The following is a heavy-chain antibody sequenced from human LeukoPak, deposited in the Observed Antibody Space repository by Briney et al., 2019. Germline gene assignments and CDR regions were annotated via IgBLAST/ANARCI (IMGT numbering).Heavy chain of an antibody. V-gene: IGHV4-4*07. CDR1: GGSISSYY. J-gene: IGHJ3*02. CDR3: ARDASSGSSASDAFDI. Sequence: SKTLSLTCTVSGGSISSYYWSWIRQPAGKGLEWIGRIYTSGSTNYNPSLKSRVTMSVDTSKNQFSLKLSSVTAADTAVYYCARDASSGSSASDAFDIWGQGTMVTVSS. CDR2: IYTSGST. D-gene: IGHD3-10*01.